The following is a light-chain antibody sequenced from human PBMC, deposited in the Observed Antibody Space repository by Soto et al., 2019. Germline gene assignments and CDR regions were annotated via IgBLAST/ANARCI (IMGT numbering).Light chain of an antibody. CDR2: GPS. CDR3: QQYGSSPIT. J-gene: IGKJ5*01. Sequence: EIVFTQSPGTLSLSPGDRATLSCRASQSVSSSYLVWYQQKPGQAPRLLIYGPSSRATGIPDRFSGSGSGTDFTLNISSMETEECEVYYCQQYGSSPITFGQGTRLEIK. V-gene: IGKV3-20*01. CDR1: QSVSSSY.